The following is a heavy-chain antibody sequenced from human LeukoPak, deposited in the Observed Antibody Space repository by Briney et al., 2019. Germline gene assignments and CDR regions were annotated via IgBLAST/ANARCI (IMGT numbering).Heavy chain of an antibody. CDR1: DGSLIIGGYY. CDR2: IYYTGKT. Sequence: SQTLSLTCSVSDGSLIIGGYYWGWVRQRPGKGLEWLGYIYYTGKTYYTPSLESRLSFSVDTSKNEFSLNLTSVTAADTAVYYCARDITSNDDCFDPWGPGVLVTVSS. V-gene: IGHV4-31*03. J-gene: IGHJ5*02. CDR3: ARDITSNDDCFDP. D-gene: IGHD1-1*01.